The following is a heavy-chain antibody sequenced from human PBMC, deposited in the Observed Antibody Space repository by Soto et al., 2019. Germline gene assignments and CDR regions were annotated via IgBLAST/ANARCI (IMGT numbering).Heavy chain of an antibody. CDR3: ARPPTASLDAFDI. Sequence: QLQLQESGPGLVKPSETLSLTCTVSGDSISSSSYYWGWIRQPPGKGLEWIGSIYYSGSTYYNPSLKSRVTISVDTSKSKCSLKLSSVTAADTAVYYCARPPTASLDAFDIWGQGTMVTVSS. J-gene: IGHJ3*02. V-gene: IGHV4-39*01. CDR1: GDSISSSSYY. CDR2: IYYSGST.